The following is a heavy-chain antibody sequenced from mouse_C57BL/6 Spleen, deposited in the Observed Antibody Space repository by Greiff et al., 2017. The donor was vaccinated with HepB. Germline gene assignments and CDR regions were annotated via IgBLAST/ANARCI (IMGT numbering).Heavy chain of an antibody. J-gene: IGHJ2*01. CDR2: INPYNGGT. Sequence: VQLQQSGPVLVKPGASVKMSCKASGYTFTDYYMNWVKQSHGKSLEWIGVINPYNGGTSYNQKFKGKATLTVDKSSSTAYMELNSLTSEDSAVYYCARAPPANWVDYWGQGTTLTVSS. D-gene: IGHD4-1*01. CDR1: GYTFTDYY. CDR3: ARAPPANWVDY. V-gene: IGHV1-19*01.